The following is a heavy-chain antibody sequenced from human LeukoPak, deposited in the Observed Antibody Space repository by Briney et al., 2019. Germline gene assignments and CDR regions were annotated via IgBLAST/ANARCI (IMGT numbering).Heavy chain of an antibody. CDR3: ARSTYYYDTSGYYSFGY. Sequence: GESLKISCKGSGYSFTSYWIGWVRQMPGKGLEWMGSIYPGDSDTRYSPSFQGQVTISADKSISTAYLQWGSLKASDTAMYYCARSTYYYDTSGYYSFGYWRKGTRVSVSS. V-gene: IGHV5-51*01. CDR2: IYPGDSDT. D-gene: IGHD3-22*01. CDR1: GYSFTSYW. J-gene: IGHJ4*02.